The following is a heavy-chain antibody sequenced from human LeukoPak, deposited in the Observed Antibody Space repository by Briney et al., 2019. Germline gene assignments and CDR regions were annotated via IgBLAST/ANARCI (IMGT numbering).Heavy chain of an antibody. D-gene: IGHD4-17*01. CDR3: ARETPTQDYGDYQPVRWYSWYFDL. V-gene: IGHV1-46*01. Sequence: APVKVSCKASGYTFTSYYMHWVRQAPGQGLEWMGIINPSGGSTSYAQKFQGRVTMTRDTSTSTVYMELSSLRSEDTAVYYCARETPTQDYGDYQPVRWYSWYFDLWGRGTLVTVSS. CDR1: GYTFTSYY. J-gene: IGHJ2*01. CDR2: INPSGGST.